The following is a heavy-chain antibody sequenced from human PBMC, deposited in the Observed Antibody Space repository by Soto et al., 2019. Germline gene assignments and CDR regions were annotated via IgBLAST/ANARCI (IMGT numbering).Heavy chain of an antibody. Sequence: QVQLQESGPGLVKPSQTLSLTCSISCASISSDDYYWSWFRQPPGKVLEWIGYISYSGSTYYNPSLKNRITLSVDTSKTQFSLILSSGTAADTAVFYCAREVNNYYGMDVWGQGTTVTVSS. CDR3: AREVNNYYGMDV. CDR2: ISYSGST. CDR1: CASISSDDYY. V-gene: IGHV4-30-4*01. J-gene: IGHJ6*02.